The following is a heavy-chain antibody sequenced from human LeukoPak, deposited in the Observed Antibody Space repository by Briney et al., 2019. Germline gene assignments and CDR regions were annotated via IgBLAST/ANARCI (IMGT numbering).Heavy chain of an antibody. CDR1: GFTFSGSA. Sequence: GGSLKLSCAASGFTFSGSAMHWVRQASGKGLEWVGRIRSKANSYATAYAASVKGRFTISRDDSKNTAYLQMNSLKTEDTAVYYCTHPSSYCGGDCYATDAFDIWGQGTMVTVSS. D-gene: IGHD2-21*02. J-gene: IGHJ3*02. CDR2: IRSKANSYAT. V-gene: IGHV3-73*01. CDR3: THPSSYCGGDCYATDAFDI.